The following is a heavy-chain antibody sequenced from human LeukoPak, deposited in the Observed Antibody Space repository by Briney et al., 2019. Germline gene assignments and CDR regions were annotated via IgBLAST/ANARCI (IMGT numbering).Heavy chain of an antibody. Sequence: PSETLSLTCSVSGGSITDYFWTWLRQPPGKGLEWIGYIYYNGVTNYNPSLKSRVTISIDTSKSRFSLKLRSVTAADTAVYYCARGIPATNEGYSFDYWGQGTLVTVSS. CDR1: GGSITDYF. CDR3: ARGIPATNEGYSFDY. CDR2: IYYNGVT. V-gene: IGHV4-59*01. J-gene: IGHJ4*02. D-gene: IGHD1-26*01.